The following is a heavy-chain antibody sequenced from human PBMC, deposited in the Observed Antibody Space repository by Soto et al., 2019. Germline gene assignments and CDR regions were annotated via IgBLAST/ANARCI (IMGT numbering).Heavy chain of an antibody. J-gene: IGHJ4*02. CDR2: VHSDGST. V-gene: IGHV3-66*01. CDR1: GFIVSINY. CDR3: AVFGGYVRGFDY. D-gene: IGHD5-12*01. Sequence: EVQMVESGGGLVQPGGSLRLSCAASGFIVSINYMSWVRQAPGKGLEWVSVVHSDGSTYYADSVKGRFTISRDNSKNTLYLQMNSLRPEDTAVYYCAVFGGYVRGFDYWGQGTLVTVSS.